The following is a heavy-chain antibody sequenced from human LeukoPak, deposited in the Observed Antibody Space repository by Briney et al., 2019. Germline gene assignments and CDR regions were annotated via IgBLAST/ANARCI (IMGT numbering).Heavy chain of an antibody. Sequence: PGGSLRLSCVASGFTFSNYAMSWVRQVPGKGLEWVSAISGGSDSTYYADSVKGRFTISRDNSKNTLYLQMNSLRAEDTAVYYSAKGDRAWLVPLDYWGQGTLVTVSS. CDR1: GFTFSNYA. D-gene: IGHD6-19*01. CDR3: AKGDRAWLVPLDY. V-gene: IGHV3-23*01. J-gene: IGHJ4*02. CDR2: ISGGSDST.